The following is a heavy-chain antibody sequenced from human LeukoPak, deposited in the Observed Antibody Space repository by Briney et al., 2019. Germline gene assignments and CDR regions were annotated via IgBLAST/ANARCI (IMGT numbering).Heavy chain of an antibody. J-gene: IGHJ3*02. D-gene: IGHD2-2*01. CDR2: TKQDGSEI. Sequence: GGSLRLSCAASGFSFSNYWMNWVRLAPGKGLEWVANTKQDGSEIYYVDSVKGRFTISRDNAKNSVFLQMNSLRAEDTAVYYCARAARTPNTSHDAFDIWGRGTMVTVSS. CDR3: ARAARTPNTSHDAFDI. V-gene: IGHV3-7*01. CDR1: GFSFSNYW.